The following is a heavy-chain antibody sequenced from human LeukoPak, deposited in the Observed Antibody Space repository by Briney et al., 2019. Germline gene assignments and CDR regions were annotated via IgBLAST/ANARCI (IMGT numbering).Heavy chain of an antibody. J-gene: IGHJ6*03. Sequence: GGSLRLSCATSGFTYSTYAMSWAREAPGKGLEWVSSISGSGESSDYADSAKGRFTISRDNSNNMLYLHMNSLRAEDTAVYYCAKPRSGRGFYYYMDVWGKGTMVAVSS. CDR3: AKPRSGRGFYYYMDV. D-gene: IGHD1-26*01. CDR2: ISGSGESS. CDR1: GFTYSTYA. V-gene: IGHV3-23*01.